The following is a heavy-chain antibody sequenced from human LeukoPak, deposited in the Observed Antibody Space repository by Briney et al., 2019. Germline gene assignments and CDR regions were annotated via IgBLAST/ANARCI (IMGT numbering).Heavy chain of an antibody. V-gene: IGHV4-30-4*08. Sequence: KPSETLSLTCTVSGGSISSGDYYWSWIRQPPGKGLGLIGYIYYSGSTYYNPSLKSRVTISVDTSKNQFSLKLSSVTAADTAVYYCARGTYNSPGGFDPWGQGTLVTVSS. CDR2: IYYSGST. J-gene: IGHJ5*02. D-gene: IGHD1-14*01. CDR1: GGSISSGDYY. CDR3: ARGTYNSPGGFDP.